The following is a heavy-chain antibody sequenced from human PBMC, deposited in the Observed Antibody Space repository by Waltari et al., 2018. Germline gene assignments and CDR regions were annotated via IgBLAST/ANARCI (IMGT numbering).Heavy chain of an antibody. CDR1: GFIFSRFA. CDR2: TRASSGRT. CDR3: TKMRRNRPRDIIDN. Sequence: EVQLLESGGGLVQRGGSLRLSCAVSGFIFSRFAMSWVRHTPGKGLGGVAGTRASSGRTYYADSVQGRFTIARDNSKKRVFLQMNSLRAEDTATYYCTKMRRNRPRDIIDNWGQGTQVIIAS. V-gene: IGHV3-23*01. J-gene: IGHJ4*02.